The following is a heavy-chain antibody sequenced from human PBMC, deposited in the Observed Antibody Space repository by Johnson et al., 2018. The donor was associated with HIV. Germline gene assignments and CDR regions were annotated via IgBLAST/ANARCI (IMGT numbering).Heavy chain of an antibody. D-gene: IGHD6-6*01. CDR3: ARDRTLWQLVRPGGAFDI. Sequence: QEKLVESGGGVVQRGGSLRLSCVASGFTFSSYGMHWVRQAPGKGLEWVAVIWYDGSNKYYADSVEDRFTISRDNSKNTLYLQMNSLRAEDTAVYYCARDRTLWQLVRPGGAFDIWGQGTMVTVSS. V-gene: IGHV3-33*01. J-gene: IGHJ3*02. CDR1: GFTFSSYG. CDR2: IWYDGSNK.